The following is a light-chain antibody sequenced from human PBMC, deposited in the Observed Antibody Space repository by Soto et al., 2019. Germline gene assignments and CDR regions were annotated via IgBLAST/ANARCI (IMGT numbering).Light chain of an antibody. CDR1: QSVSSN. J-gene: IGKJ5*01. CDR3: QQRSSWPIT. CDR2: GAS. Sequence: EIVMTQSPATLSVSPGERATLSCMASQSVSSNLAWYQQKPGQAPRLLIYGASTRATGIPARFSGSGSGTEFTLTISSLQSEDFAVYYCQQRSSWPITFGQGTRLEIK. V-gene: IGKV3-15*01.